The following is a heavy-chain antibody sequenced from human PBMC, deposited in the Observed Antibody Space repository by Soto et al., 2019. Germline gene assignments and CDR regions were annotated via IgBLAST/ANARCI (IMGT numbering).Heavy chain of an antibody. J-gene: IGHJ5*02. V-gene: IGHV3-23*01. Sequence: VGSLRLSCAASCFIFENFGMSWVRQAPGKGLEWISSISGSGFKEYYADSVKGRFTISRDNSKSTVYLELNNLSAEDTAVYHCAKNQGVELVPLATVDWFDPWGQGSVVTVSS. CDR2: ISGSGFKE. CDR1: CFIFENFG. CDR3: AKNQGVELVPLATVDWFDP. D-gene: IGHD1-26*01.